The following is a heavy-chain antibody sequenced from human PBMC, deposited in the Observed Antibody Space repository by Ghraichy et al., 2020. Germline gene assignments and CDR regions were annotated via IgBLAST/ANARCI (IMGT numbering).Heavy chain of an antibody. CDR2: IIPIFGTA. CDR3: ARVPVVVTAIGYFDL. Sequence: SVKVSCKASGGTFSSYAISWVRQAPGQGLEWMGGIIPIFGTANYAQKFQGRVTITADKSTSTAYMELSSLRSEDTAVYYCARVPVVVTAIGYFDLWGRGTLVTVSS. V-gene: IGHV1-69*06. D-gene: IGHD2-21*02. CDR1: GGTFSSYA. J-gene: IGHJ2*01.